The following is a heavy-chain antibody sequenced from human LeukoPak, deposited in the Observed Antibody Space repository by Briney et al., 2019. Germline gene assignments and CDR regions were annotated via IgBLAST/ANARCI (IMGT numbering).Heavy chain of an antibody. CDR3: ARVLFNSGYDS. CDR1: GYTFTGAY. Sequence: ASVKVSCKASGYTFTGAYMHWVRQAPGQGLEWVGWINPNSGETKFAPKFQGRITMTRDTSLSTAFMDLGGLRSDDTAVYYCARVLFNSGYDSWGQGSLVTVSS. CDR2: INPNSGET. V-gene: IGHV1-2*02. D-gene: IGHD4-23*01. J-gene: IGHJ5*01.